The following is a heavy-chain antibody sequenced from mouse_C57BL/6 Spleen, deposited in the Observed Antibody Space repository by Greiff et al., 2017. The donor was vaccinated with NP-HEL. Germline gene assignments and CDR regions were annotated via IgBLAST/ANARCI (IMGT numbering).Heavy chain of an antibody. D-gene: IGHD2-10*01. J-gene: IGHJ1*03. V-gene: IGHV1-76*01. CDR2: IYPGSGNT. Sequence: VQLQQSGAELVRPGASVKLSCKASGYTFTDYYINWVKQRPGQGLEWIARIYPGSGNTYYNEKFKGKATLTAEKSSSTAYMQLSSLTSEDSAVYVCARSLLYLGYFDVWGTGTTVTVSS. CDR3: ARSLLYLGYFDV. CDR1: GYTFTDYY.